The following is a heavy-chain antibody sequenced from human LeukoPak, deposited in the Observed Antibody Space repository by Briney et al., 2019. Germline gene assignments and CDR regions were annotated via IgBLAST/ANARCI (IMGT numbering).Heavy chain of an antibody. CDR1: GYTFTGYY. D-gene: IGHD6-25*01. CDR3: ARERTPGSGYGVDY. V-gene: IGHV1-2*02. J-gene: IGHJ4*02. CDR2: INPNVNGT. Sequence: ASVKVSCKASGYTFTGYYIHWVRQAPGQGLEWMGWINPNVNGTNYAQKFQGRVTMTGDRSISTAYMELSRLRSDDTAVYYCARERTPGSGYGVDYWGQGTVVTVSS.